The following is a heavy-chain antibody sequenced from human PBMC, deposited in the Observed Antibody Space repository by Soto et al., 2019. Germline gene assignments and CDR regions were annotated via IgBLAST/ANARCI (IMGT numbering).Heavy chain of an antibody. V-gene: IGHV4-39*01. CDR3: ASQRLNHNAPDV. Sequence: LQLQEAGPGLVKSSETLSLTCSVSGRSISSSPYYWLVIRQPSGKGLEWIANIHYRGNTRYNPSLRRRGTLYVYTSRMPLSLTLSTITAADTAVYDCASQRLNHNAPDVWGHETTDTV. D-gene: IGHD2-8*01. J-gene: IGHJ6*02. CDR1: GRSISSSPYY. CDR2: IHYRGNT.